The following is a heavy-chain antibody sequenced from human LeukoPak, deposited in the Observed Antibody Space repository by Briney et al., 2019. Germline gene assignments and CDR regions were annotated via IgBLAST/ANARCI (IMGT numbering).Heavy chain of an antibody. V-gene: IGHV5-51*01. Sequence: GESLKISCKGSGYSFTSYWISWVRQMPGKGLEWMGMIYPGDSDTRYSPSFQGQVTISADRTISTAYLQWSSLKASDTAMYYCARRCSSSCFDSWGQGTLVTVSS. CDR3: ARRCSSSCFDS. D-gene: IGHD6-6*01. CDR1: GYSFTSYW. CDR2: IYPGDSDT. J-gene: IGHJ4*02.